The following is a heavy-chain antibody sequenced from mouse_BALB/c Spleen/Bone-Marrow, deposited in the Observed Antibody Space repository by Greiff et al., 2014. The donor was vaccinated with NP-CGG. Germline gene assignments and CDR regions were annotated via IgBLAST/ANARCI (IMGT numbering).Heavy chain of an antibody. D-gene: IGHD1-1*02. CDR2: IYYSGTI. Sequence: VQLQQPGPGLVKPSQTVSLTCTVTGISITTGNYRWSWIRQFPGNKLEWIGYIYYSGTITYNPSLTSRTTITRDTSKNQFFLETNSLTAEDTATYYCARYYGNYFDYWGQGTTLTVSS. V-gene: IGHV3-5*02. CDR3: ARYYGNYFDY. J-gene: IGHJ2*01. CDR1: GISITTGNYR.